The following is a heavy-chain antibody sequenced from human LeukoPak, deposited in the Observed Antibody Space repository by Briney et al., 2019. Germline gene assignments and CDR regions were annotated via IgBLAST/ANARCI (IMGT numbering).Heavy chain of an antibody. J-gene: IGHJ4*02. CDR3: ARRYYYGSGSYWDEFYYFDY. CDR1: GYTFTGYY. Sequence: GASVKVSCKASGYTFTGYYMHWVRQAPGQGLEWMGWINPNSGGTNYAQRFQGRVTMTRDTSISTAYMELSRLRSDDTAVYYCARRYYYGSGSYWDEFYYFDYWGQGTLVTVSS. V-gene: IGHV1-2*02. CDR2: INPNSGGT. D-gene: IGHD3-10*01.